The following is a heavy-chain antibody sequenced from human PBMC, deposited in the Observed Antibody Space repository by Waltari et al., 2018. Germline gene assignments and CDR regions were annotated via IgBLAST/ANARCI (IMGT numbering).Heavy chain of an antibody. Sequence: VQLVQSGAEVKKPGASVKVSCKVSGYTFTDYYMHWVQQAPGKGLEWMGRVDPEDGETIYAEKFQGRVTITADTSTDTAYMELSSLRSEDTAVYYCATPGGWELDAFDIWGQGTMVTVSS. CDR1: GYTFTDYY. CDR2: VDPEDGET. D-gene: IGHD1-26*01. J-gene: IGHJ3*02. CDR3: ATPGGWELDAFDI. V-gene: IGHV1-69-2*01.